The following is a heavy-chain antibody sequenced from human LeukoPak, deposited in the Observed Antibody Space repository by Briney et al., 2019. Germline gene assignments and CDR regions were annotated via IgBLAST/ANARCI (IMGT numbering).Heavy chain of an antibody. Sequence: GGSLRLSCAASGFTFRSYGMHWVRQAPGKGLEWVAFIRYDGSNKYYADSVKGRFTISRDNSKNTLYLQMNSLRAEDTAVYYCAKAKFGELWDWFDPWGQGTLVTVSS. CDR2: IRYDGSNK. J-gene: IGHJ5*02. D-gene: IGHD3-10*01. V-gene: IGHV3-30*02. CDR1: GFTFRSYG. CDR3: AKAKFGELWDWFDP.